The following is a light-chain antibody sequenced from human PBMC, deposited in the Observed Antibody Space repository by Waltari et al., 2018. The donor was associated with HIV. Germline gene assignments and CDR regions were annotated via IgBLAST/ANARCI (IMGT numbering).Light chain of an antibody. CDR2: SAS. CDR1: QSITTW. Sequence: DIHMTQSPSTLSAYVGDTVTITCRASQSITTWLAWCQQRPGRAPKFLIYSASTLESGVPPRFTGSGSGTEFTLTITSLQPDDVATYYCQQYNSYPLTFGGGTKVEI. J-gene: IGKJ4*01. CDR3: QQYNSYPLT. V-gene: IGKV1-5*03.